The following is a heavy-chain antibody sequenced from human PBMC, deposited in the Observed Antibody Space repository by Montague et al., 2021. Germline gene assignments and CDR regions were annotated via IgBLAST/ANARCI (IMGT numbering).Heavy chain of an antibody. J-gene: IGHJ5*01. CDR3: ARSAVGGAHDS. V-gene: IGHV3-74*01. CDR2: IKYDGSRK. CDR1: GFTFSNYW. Sequence: SLRLSCAASGFTFSNYWMHWVRQAPGKGLVWVSHIKYDGSRKGYADSVKGRFTISRDNAKNTLYLQMNSLRVDDTAVYYCARSAVGGAHDSWGQGTLVTVSS.